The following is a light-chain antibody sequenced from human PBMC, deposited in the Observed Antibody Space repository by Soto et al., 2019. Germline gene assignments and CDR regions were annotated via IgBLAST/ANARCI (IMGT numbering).Light chain of an antibody. CDR3: QQYDNIPLT. CDR2: DAS. V-gene: IGKV1-33*01. CDR1: QDISDY. J-gene: IGKJ4*01. Sequence: QMTQSPSSLSASVGDRVTITCQASQDISDYLNWYQQKPGAAPKLLIYDASNLQAGVPSRFSVSGSGTEFTFTISSLQPEDVATYYCQQYDNIPLTFGGGTKVDIK.